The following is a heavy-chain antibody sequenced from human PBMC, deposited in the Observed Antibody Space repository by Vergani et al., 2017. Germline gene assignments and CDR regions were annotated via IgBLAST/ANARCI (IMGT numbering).Heavy chain of an antibody. V-gene: IGHV4-39*01. CDR2: IYNSGNG. J-gene: IGHJ4*02. CDR1: GDSIISRSYY. CDR3: ASKRGACRAAYCHSYDF. Sequence: QMQLQESGPGLVKASETLSLTCTVSGDSIISRSYYWGWIRQPPGKGLEWIGSIYNSGNGDSSSSLNSRVTISADTSKNQFSLRLTSVTAADTAVYYCASKRGACRAAYCHSYDFWGPGTLVGVSS. D-gene: IGHD2-15*01.